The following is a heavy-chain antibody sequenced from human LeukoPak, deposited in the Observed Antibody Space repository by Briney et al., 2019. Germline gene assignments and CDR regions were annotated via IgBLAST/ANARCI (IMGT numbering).Heavy chain of an antibody. CDR1: GFTFRTYT. D-gene: IGHD4-17*01. Sequence: TGGSLRLSCAASGFTFRTYTMSWVRQAPGRGLEWVSAISGSGGGTFYADSVKGRFTISRDNSKNTLYLQMNSLRAEDTAIYYCAKYDDGDYTPPCGYWGQGTLVTVSS. J-gene: IGHJ4*02. CDR2: ISGSGGGT. V-gene: IGHV3-23*01. CDR3: AKYDDGDYTPPCGY.